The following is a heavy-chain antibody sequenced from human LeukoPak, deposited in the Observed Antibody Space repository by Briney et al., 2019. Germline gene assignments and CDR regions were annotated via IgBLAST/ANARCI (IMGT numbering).Heavy chain of an antibody. CDR3: AKDIVATGTIRAYRGMDV. CDR2: ISGGGGST. D-gene: IGHD6-13*01. CDR1: GFTFSSYT. J-gene: IGHJ6*02. Sequence: RPGGSLRLSCAASGFTFSSYTMSWVRQASGKGLEWVSAISGGGGSTYYADSVKGRFTISRDNSKNTLYLQMNSLRAEDTAVYYCAKDIVATGTIRAYRGMDVWGQGTTVTVSS. V-gene: IGHV3-23*01.